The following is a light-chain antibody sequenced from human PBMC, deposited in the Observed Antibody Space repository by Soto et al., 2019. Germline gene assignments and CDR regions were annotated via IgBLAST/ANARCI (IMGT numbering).Light chain of an antibody. CDR1: QSISATY. CDR2: ATS. CDR3: QQYASLPRT. J-gene: IGKJ1*01. V-gene: IGKV3-20*01. Sequence: EIVLTQSPGTLSLFPGERATFSCRTSQSISATYLAWYQKKPGQAPRLLIYATSSRATGIPDRFSGSGSRTDFTLTISRLEPDGAAVYYCQQYASLPRTFGQGTKVEI.